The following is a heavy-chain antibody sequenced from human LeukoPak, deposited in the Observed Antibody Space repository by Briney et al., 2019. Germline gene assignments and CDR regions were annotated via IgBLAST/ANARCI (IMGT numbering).Heavy chain of an antibody. CDR1: GYTFTSYG. V-gene: IGHV7-4-1*02. CDR2: INTNTGNP. D-gene: IGHD2-21*01. CDR3: ARDDDVWFFDAFDI. J-gene: IGHJ3*02. Sequence: ASVKVSCKASGYTFTSYGISWVRQAPGQGLEWMGWINTNTGNPTYAQGFTGRFVFSLDTSVSTAYLQISSLKAEDTAVYYCARDDDVWFFDAFDIWGQGTMVTVSS.